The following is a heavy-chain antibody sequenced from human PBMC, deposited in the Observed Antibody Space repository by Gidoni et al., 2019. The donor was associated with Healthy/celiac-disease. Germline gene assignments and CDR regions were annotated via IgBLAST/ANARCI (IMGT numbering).Heavy chain of an antibody. CDR1: SYG. D-gene: IGHD4-17*01. J-gene: IGHJ6*02. Sequence: SYGMHWVRQAPGKGLEWVAVISYDGSNKYYADSVKGRFTISRDNSKNTLYLQMNSLRAEDTAVYYCAKDFVYGDYQFSDYYYGMDFWGQGTTVTVSS. CDR2: ISYDGSNK. CDR3: AKDFVYGDYQFSDYYYGMDF. V-gene: IGHV3-30*18.